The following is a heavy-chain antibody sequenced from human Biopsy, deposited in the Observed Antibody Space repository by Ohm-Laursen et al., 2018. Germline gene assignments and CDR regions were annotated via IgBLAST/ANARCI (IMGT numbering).Heavy chain of an antibody. Sequence: SLRLSCAAFGFTFSNYAMTWVRQAPGKGLDWVSGVGGSGDSTYYADSVKSRFSISRDNSNNTLYLQMNSLRVDDTAVYYCAKTRGEARAAANFWGQGTLVTVSS. CDR3: AKTRGEARAAANF. D-gene: IGHD6-13*01. CDR2: VGGSGDST. CDR1: GFTFSNYA. V-gene: IGHV3-23*01. J-gene: IGHJ4*02.